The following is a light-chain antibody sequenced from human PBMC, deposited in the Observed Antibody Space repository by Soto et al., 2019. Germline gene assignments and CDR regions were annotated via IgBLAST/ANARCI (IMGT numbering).Light chain of an antibody. Sequence: EILMTQSPATLSVSPGERATLSCRASQSLSRNLAWYQQKPGQAPRLLIYGASTKASGIPARFSGSGSVTEFTLTISSLQSEDFALYYCQHYNDWPPAFTFGPGTKVDL. CDR3: QHYNDWPPAFT. J-gene: IGKJ3*01. CDR1: QSLSRN. CDR2: GAS. V-gene: IGKV3-15*01.